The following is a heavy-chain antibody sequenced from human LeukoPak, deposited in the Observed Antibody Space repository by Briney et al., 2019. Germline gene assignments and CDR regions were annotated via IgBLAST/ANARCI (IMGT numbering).Heavy chain of an antibody. CDR2: INWNGGST. V-gene: IGHV3-20*04. CDR3: AKDIRGDGYNSRFDY. D-gene: IGHD5-24*01. Sequence: GGSLRLSCAASGFTFDDYGMSWVRQAPGKGLEWVSGINWNGGSTGYADSVKGRFTISRDNSKNSLYLQMNSLRTEDTALYYCAKDIRGDGYNSRFDYWGQGTLVTVSS. J-gene: IGHJ4*02. CDR1: GFTFDDYG.